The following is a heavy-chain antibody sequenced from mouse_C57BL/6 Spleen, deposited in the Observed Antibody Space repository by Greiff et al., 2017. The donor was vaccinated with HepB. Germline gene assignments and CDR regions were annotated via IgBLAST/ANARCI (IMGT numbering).Heavy chain of an antibody. CDR3: ARGEYGNLYYFDY. CDR1: GYTFTSYG. J-gene: IGHJ2*01. V-gene: IGHV1-81*01. CDR2: IYPRRCNT. Sequence: QVQLQQSGAELARPGASVKLSCKASGYTFTSYGISWVKQRTGQGLEWIGEIYPRRCNTYYNEKFKGKATLTADKSSSPAYMELRSLTSDDSAVYFCARGEYGNLYYFDYWGQGTTLTVSS. D-gene: IGHD2-1*01.